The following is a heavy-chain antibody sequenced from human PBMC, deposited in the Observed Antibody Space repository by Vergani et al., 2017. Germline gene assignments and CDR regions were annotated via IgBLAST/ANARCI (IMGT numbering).Heavy chain of an antibody. J-gene: IGHJ3*02. CDR2: INWNGGST. V-gene: IGHV3-20*04. D-gene: IGHD1-26*01. CDR3: AGAGSGSLTDAFDI. CDR1: GFTFDDYG. Sequence: EVQLVESGGGVVRPGGSLRLSCAAPGFTFDDYGMSWVRQAPGKGLEWVSVINWNGGSTGYADSVKGRFTISRDNAKNSLYLQMISPRADDTALYYCAGAGSGSLTDAFDIWGQGTMVTVSS.